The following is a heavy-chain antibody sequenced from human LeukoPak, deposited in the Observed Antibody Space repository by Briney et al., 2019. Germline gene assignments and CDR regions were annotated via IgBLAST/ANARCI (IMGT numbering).Heavy chain of an antibody. CDR3: TTWGDYVDY. D-gene: IGHD3-16*01. J-gene: IGHJ4*02. Sequence: PGGSLRLSCAASGFTFSNAWMSWVRQAPGEGLEWVGRIKSKTHGGTTDYAAPVKGRFTISRDDSKNTLYLQMNSLKTEDTALYYCTTWGDYVDYWGQGTLVTVSS. V-gene: IGHV3-15*01. CDR1: GFTFSNAW. CDR2: IKSKTHGGTT.